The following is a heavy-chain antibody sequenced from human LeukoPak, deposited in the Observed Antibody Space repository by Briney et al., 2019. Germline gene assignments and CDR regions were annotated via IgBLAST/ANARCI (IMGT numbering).Heavy chain of an antibody. D-gene: IGHD6-19*01. CDR3: GRGRNGWYVDY. CDR1: GFTFINCA. CDR2: LSAYNGNT. Sequence: GASVKVSCKASGFTFINCAVSWVRQAPGQGLEWLGWLSAYNGNTNYAQELQGRVTMTTDTSTNTAYMELRSLRSDDTAVYYCGRGRNGWYVDYWGQGTLVTVSS. V-gene: IGHV1-18*01. J-gene: IGHJ4*02.